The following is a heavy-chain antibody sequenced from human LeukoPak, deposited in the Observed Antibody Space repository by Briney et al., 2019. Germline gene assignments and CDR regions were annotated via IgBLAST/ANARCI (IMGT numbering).Heavy chain of an antibody. CDR2: IKQDGSER. V-gene: IGHV3-7*01. Sequence: PGGSLRLSCAASGFTFSNYWMSWVRQAPGKGLEWVANIKQDGSERYYVDSVKGRFTISRDNAKNSLYLQMNSLRAKDTAVYYCAPHDYGDLRVDYWGQGTLVTVSS. J-gene: IGHJ4*02. D-gene: IGHD4-17*01. CDR3: APHDYGDLRVDY. CDR1: GFTFSNYW.